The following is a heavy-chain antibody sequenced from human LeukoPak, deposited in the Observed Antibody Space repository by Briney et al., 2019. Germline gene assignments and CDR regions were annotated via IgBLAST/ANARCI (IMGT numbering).Heavy chain of an antibody. J-gene: IGHJ4*02. CDR3: VRSLRSADF. V-gene: IGHV3-74*01. CDR2: ISTDGSQT. Sequence: GGSLRLSCEASGFTFSNYWMHWVRQAPGKGLMWVSQISTDGSQTFYADSMKGRFTISRDNAKNTLFLQMDSLRPEDTAVYYCVRSLRSADFWGQGTLVTVSS. CDR1: GFTFSNYW.